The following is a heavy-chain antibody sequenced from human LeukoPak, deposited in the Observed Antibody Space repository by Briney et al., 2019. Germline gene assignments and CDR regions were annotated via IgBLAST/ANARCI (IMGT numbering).Heavy chain of an antibody. V-gene: IGHV4-4*02. D-gene: IGHD3-22*01. J-gene: IGHJ4*02. Sequence: SETLSLTCAVSGGSISSSNWWSWVRPPPGKGLEWIGEIYHSGSTNYNPSLKSRVTISVDKSKNQFSLKLSSVTAADTAVYYCARESGYYYDTRYFDYWGQGTLVTVSS. CDR2: IYHSGST. CDR1: GGSISSSNW. CDR3: ARESGYYYDTRYFDY.